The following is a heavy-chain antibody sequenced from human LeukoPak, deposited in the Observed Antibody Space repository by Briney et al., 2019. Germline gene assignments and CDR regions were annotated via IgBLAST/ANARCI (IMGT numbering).Heavy chain of an antibody. V-gene: IGHV4-39*07. Sequence: SETLSLTCTVSGGSISSYYWSWIRQPPGKGLEWIGSIYYSGSTYYNPSLKSRVTISVDTSKNQFSLKLSSVTAADTAVYYCATTIYFDWLLSYFDYWGQGTLVTVSS. CDR3: ATTIYFDWLLSYFDY. CDR1: GGSISSYY. CDR2: IYYSGST. D-gene: IGHD3-9*01. J-gene: IGHJ4*02.